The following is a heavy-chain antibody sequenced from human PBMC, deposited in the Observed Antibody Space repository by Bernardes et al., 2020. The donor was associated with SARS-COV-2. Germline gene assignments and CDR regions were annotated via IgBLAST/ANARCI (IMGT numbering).Heavy chain of an antibody. V-gene: IGHV3-30*18. J-gene: IGHJ4*02. D-gene: IGHD2-15*01. CDR2: VSSAGTNN. Sequence: GGSLRLSCAASGFTFSSYAMHWVRQAPGRGLEWVAGVSSAGTNNYYVGSVRGRFTISRDNSRNTVYLQMNSLRVEDTAMYFCAKDLGWKDMGHCFDYWGQGALVTVSS. CDR3: AKDLGWKDMGHCFDY. CDR1: GFTFSSYA.